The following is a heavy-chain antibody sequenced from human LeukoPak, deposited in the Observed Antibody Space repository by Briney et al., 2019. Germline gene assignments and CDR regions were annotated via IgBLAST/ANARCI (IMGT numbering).Heavy chain of an antibody. D-gene: IGHD4-17*01. CDR2: IYYSGST. V-gene: IGHV4-59*01. CDR1: GGSISSYY. J-gene: IGHJ5*02. Sequence: SETLSLNCTVSGGSISSYYWSWIRQPPGKGLEWIGYIYYSGSTNYNPSLKSRVTISVDTSKNQFSLKLSSVTAADTAVYYCARDGLGNYGDYGPHNWFDPWGQGTLVTVSS. CDR3: ARDGLGNYGDYGPHNWFDP.